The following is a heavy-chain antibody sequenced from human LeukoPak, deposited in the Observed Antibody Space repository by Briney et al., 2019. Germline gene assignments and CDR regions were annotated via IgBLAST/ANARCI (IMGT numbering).Heavy chain of an antibody. CDR3: ARGRWNYDILTGPGAFDI. CDR2: IYYSGST. Sequence: SETLSLTCTVSGGSISSSSYYWGWIRQPPGKGLEWIGSIYYSGSTYYNPSLKSRVTISVDTSKNQFSLKLSSVTAADTAVYYCARGRWNYDILTGPGAFDIWGQGTMVTVSS. D-gene: IGHD3-9*01. CDR1: GGSISSSSYY. V-gene: IGHV4-39*07. J-gene: IGHJ3*02.